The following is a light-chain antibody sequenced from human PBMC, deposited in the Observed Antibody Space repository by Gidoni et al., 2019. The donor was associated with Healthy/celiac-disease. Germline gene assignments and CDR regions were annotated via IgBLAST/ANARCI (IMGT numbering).Light chain of an antibody. V-gene: IGKV3-20*01. CDR3: QQYGSSPQT. CDR1: QSVSSSY. Sequence: IVLTQSPGTLSLSPGERATLSCRASQSVSSSYLAWYQQKPGQAPRLLIYGASSRATGIPDRFSSSGSGTDFTLTISRLEPEDFAVYYCQQYGSSPQTFGGGTKVEIK. CDR2: GAS. J-gene: IGKJ4*01.